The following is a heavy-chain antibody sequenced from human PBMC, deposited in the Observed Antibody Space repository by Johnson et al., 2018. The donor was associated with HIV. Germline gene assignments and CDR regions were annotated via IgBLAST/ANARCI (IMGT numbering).Heavy chain of an antibody. J-gene: IGHJ3*02. V-gene: IGHV3-30-3*01. D-gene: IGHD4-17*01. CDR1: GFTFSSYA. CDR3: ARGEDGVDAFDI. CDR2: ISYDGSNK. Sequence: QVQLVESGGGVVQPGRSLRLSCAASGFTFSSYAMHWVRQAPGKGLEWVAVISYDGSNKYYADSVKGRFTISRDNSKNTLYLQMNSLRAEDTAVYYCARGEDGVDAFDIWGHGTMVTVSS.